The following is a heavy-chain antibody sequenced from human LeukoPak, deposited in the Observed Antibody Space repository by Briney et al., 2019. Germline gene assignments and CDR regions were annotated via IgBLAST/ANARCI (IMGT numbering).Heavy chain of an antibody. J-gene: IGHJ6*04. CDR3: AGDFPLLANNSFGMDV. CDR2: MYVTENT. V-gene: IGHV4-38-2*02. CDR1: GYSISSGYH. Sequence: AAETLSLTCAVSGYSISSGYHWGWIRQPPGRGLEWVASMYVTENTYYKPSLKSRVTMSLDTSKNQLSLKLTCVTAADTAVYFCAGDFPLLANNSFGMDVWGKGTTVTVSS.